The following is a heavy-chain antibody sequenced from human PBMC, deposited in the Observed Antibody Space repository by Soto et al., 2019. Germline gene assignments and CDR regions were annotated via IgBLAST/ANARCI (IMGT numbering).Heavy chain of an antibody. CDR1: GGSISSGAYY. D-gene: IGHD5-12*01. CDR2: IFYSGIT. Sequence: PSETLSLTCTVSGGSISSGAYYWSWIRQHPGKGLEWIGYIFYSGITDYNPSLKSRVTISIDTSKNQFSLNLSSVTAADTAVYYCATKPVAAGASDIWGQGTMVTVSS. J-gene: IGHJ3*02. CDR3: ATKPVAAGASDI. V-gene: IGHV4-31*03.